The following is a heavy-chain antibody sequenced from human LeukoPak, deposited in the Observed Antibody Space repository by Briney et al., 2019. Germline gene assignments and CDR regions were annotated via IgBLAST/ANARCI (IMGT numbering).Heavy chain of an antibody. Sequence: PGGSLRLSCAASGFTFNTYWMHWVRQAPGKGLVWVARIRPEGTTTAYAHSVKGRFTISRDNAKNTLFLQMNSLSAEDTAVYYCARYLDWIFFDYWGQGTLVTVAS. D-gene: IGHD3-9*01. V-gene: IGHV3-74*03. CDR2: IRPEGTTT. CDR1: GFTFNTYW. J-gene: IGHJ4*02. CDR3: ARYLDWIFFDY.